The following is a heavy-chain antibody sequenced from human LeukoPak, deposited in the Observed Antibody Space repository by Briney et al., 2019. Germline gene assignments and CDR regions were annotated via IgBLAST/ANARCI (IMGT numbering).Heavy chain of an antibody. J-gene: IGHJ4*02. Sequence: ASVKVSCKASGGTFSSYAISWVRQAPGQGLEWMGGIIPIFGTANYAQKFQGRVTITADESTSTAYMELSSLRSEDTAVYYCARSYGYSYGHFDYWGQGTLVTVS. V-gene: IGHV1-69*13. D-gene: IGHD5-18*01. CDR2: IIPIFGTA. CDR3: ARSYGYSYGHFDY. CDR1: GGTFSSYA.